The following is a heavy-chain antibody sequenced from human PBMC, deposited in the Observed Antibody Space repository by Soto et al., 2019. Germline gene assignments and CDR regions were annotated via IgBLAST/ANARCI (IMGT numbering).Heavy chain of an antibody. D-gene: IGHD3-22*01. Sequence: ASVKGSCKASGFTFTSSAVQWLRQARGQRLDWIGWIAVGSGDTRYAQKSQERATTMWAVPTSTSYMELSSLRSDDRAVYYCPPTSHDPHDRSGFWGFFAYWGQGPLVTFSS. V-gene: IGHV1-58*01. CDR1: GFTFTSSA. CDR2: IAVGSGDT. CDR3: PPTSHDPHDRSGFWGFFAY. J-gene: IGHJ4*02.